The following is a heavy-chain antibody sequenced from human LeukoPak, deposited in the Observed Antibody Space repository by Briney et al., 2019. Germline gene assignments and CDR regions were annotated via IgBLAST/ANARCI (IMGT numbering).Heavy chain of an antibody. CDR3: ARGGHSSGWYYYYYMDV. CDR1: GFTFSSYS. CDR2: ISSSSSYI. J-gene: IGHJ6*03. V-gene: IGHV3-21*04. Sequence: KPGGSLRLSCAASGFTFSSYSMNWVRQAPGKGLEWVSSISSSSSYIYYADSVKGRFTISRDNAKNSLYLQMNSLRAEDTAVYYCARGGHSSGWYYYYYMDVWGKGTTVTVSS. D-gene: IGHD6-19*01.